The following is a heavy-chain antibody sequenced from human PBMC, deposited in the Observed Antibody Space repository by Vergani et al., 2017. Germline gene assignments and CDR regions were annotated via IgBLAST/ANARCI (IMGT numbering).Heavy chain of an antibody. Sequence: QVQLQESGPGLVKPSETLSLTCTVSGGSISSYYWSWIRQPPGKGLEWIGYIYYSGSTNYNPSLKSLFTISVDTSKNQFSLKLSSVTAADTAVYYCARFPSRVLVFDAVDIWGQGTMVTVSS. J-gene: IGHJ3*02. V-gene: IGHV4-59*08. CDR2: IYYSGST. D-gene: IGHD2-8*01. CDR3: ARFPSRVLVFDAVDI. CDR1: GGSISSYY.